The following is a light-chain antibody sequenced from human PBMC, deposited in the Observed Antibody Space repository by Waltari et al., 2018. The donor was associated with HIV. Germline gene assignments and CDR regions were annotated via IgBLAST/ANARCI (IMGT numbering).Light chain of an antibody. J-gene: IGKJ1*01. CDR1: QTLSSTY. V-gene: IGKV3-20*01. Sequence: EIVMTQSPPTLSVSPGQRVTLSCRASQTLSSTYLAWYQQKPGQAPRLLIYGASSRATGIPDRFSGSGSGTDFTLTISSLEPEDCAVYYCQQYIGSPRTFGQGTKVELK. CDR3: QQYIGSPRT. CDR2: GAS.